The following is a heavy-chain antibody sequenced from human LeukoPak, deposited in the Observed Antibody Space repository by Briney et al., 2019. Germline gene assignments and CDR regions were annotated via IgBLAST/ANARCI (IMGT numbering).Heavy chain of an antibody. D-gene: IGHD3-16*01. CDR3: ARERTLVYDYVWGSKSQYFGY. J-gene: IGHJ4*02. Sequence: ASVKVSCKASGYTFTSYGISWVRQAPGQGLEWMGWISAYNGNTNYAQKLQGRVTMTTDTSTSTAYMELRSLRSDDTAVYYCARERTLVYDYVWGSKSQYFGYWGQGTLVTVSS. V-gene: IGHV1-18*01. CDR1: GYTFTSYG. CDR2: ISAYNGNT.